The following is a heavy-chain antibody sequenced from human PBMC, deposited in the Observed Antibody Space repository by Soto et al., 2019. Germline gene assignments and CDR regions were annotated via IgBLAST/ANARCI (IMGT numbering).Heavy chain of an antibody. D-gene: IGHD3-10*01. J-gene: IGHJ6*02. CDR1: GYTFTSYG. V-gene: IGHV1-18*01. CDR2: ISAYNGNT. Sequence: QVQLVQSGAEVKKPGASVKVSCKASGYTFTSYGISWVRQAPGQGLEWMGWISAYNGNTNYAQKLQGRVTMTTDTSTSTAYMELRSLRSDDTAVYYCVSITMVRGPGYYYYYGMDVWGQGTTVTVSS. CDR3: VSITMVRGPGYYYYYGMDV.